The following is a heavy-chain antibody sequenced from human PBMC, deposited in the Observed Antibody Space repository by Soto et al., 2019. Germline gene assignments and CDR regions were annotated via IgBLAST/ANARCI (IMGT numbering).Heavy chain of an antibody. V-gene: IGHV3-30*18. CDR1: GFTFSSYG. Sequence: GESLKISCAASGFTFSSYGMHWVRQAPGKGLQWVAVIAYDGNAQFYADSVKGRFTISRDNSKNTLYLQMSSLRAEDTAVYYCVKDLRLWFGELLSNNWFDPWGQGTLVTVSS. CDR3: VKDLRLWFGELLSNNWFDP. D-gene: IGHD3-10*01. CDR2: IAYDGNAQ. J-gene: IGHJ5*02.